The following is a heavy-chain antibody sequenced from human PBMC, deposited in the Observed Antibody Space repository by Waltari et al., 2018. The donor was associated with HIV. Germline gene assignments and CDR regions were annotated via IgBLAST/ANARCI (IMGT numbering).Heavy chain of an antibody. Sequence: QLEESGGDLVQPGGSLRLSCVASGFTLSSYWMSWVRKAPGGGRELVANIKHEGSEKNYGGSVKGRLTISRDNAKNSLYVQMDSLRVEDTAMYYCAREYYDFWSGYYPGSLEIWGRGTMVTVSS. CDR1: GFTLSSYW. V-gene: IGHV3-7*01. D-gene: IGHD3-3*01. CDR2: IKHEGSEK. J-gene: IGHJ3*02. CDR3: AREYYDFWSGYYPGSLEI.